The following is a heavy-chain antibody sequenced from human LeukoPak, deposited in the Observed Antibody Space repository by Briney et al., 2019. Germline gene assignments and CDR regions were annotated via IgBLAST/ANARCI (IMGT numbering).Heavy chain of an antibody. V-gene: IGHV4-4*07. CDR1: GGSISSYY. CDR3: ARDLKDSGYEGYYYYYMDV. D-gene: IGHD5-12*01. J-gene: IGHJ6*03. Sequence: SETLSLTCTVSGGSISSYYWSWIRQPAGKGLEWIGRIYTSGSTNYNPSLKRRVTMSVDTSKNHFSLKLSSVTAADTAVYYCARDLKDSGYEGYYYYYMDVWGKGTTVTISS. CDR2: IYTSGST.